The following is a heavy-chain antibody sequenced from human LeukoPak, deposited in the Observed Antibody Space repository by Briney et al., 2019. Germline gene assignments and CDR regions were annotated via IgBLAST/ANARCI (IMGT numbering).Heavy chain of an antibody. CDR3: ARDGNTMIVGYYYYYMDV. J-gene: IGHJ6*03. Sequence: ASVRVSCKASGYTFTSYAMNWVRQAPGQGLEWMGWINTNTGSPTYAQGFTGRFVFSLDTSVSTAYLQISSLKAEDTAVYYCARDGNTMIVGYYYYYMDVWGKGTTVTVSS. D-gene: IGHD3-22*01. CDR2: INTNTGSP. V-gene: IGHV7-4-1*02. CDR1: GYTFTSYA.